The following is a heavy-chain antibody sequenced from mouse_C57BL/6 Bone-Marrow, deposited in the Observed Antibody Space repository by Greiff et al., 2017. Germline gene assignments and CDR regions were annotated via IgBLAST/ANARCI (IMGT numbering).Heavy chain of an antibody. CDR1: GYTFTSYW. CDR3: ARGYGSSYGYFDV. V-gene: IGHV1-55*01. CDR2: IYPGSGST. D-gene: IGHD1-1*01. J-gene: IGHJ1*03. Sequence: LQESGAELVKPGASVKMSCKASGYTFTSYWITWVKQRPGQGLEWIGDIYPGSGSTNYNEKFKSKATLTVDTSSSTAYMQLSSLTSEDSAVYYCARGYGSSYGYFDVWGTGTTVTVSS.